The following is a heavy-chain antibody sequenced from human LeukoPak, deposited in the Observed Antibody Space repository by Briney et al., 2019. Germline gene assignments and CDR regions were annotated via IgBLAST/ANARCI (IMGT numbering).Heavy chain of an antibody. CDR2: IKQDGSGK. V-gene: IGHV3-7*01. CDR3: ARDQGSGWYYYYYGMDV. Sequence: GGSLRLSCAASGFTFSSYWMSWVRQAPGKGLEWVANIKQDGSGKYYVDSVKGRFTISRDNAKNSLYLQMNSLRAEDTAVYYCARDQGSGWYYYYYGMDVWGQGTTVTVSS. D-gene: IGHD6-19*01. J-gene: IGHJ6*02. CDR1: GFTFSSYW.